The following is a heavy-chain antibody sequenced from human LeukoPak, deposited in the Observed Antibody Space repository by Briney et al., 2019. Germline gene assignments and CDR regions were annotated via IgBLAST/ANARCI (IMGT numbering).Heavy chain of an antibody. D-gene: IGHD3-10*01. J-gene: IGHJ5*01. Sequence: PSETLSLTCTVSGGSISSGSYSWKWLRQPPGKGLEWIGCIYDRGPAYYHPSLKSRFTLSVARPKNQFFLNVTSLTAAASAFYYCARSRQATGLFNSWGQGTLVAVSS. CDR1: GGSISSGSYS. V-gene: IGHV4-30-2*01. CDR2: IYDRGPA. CDR3: ARSRQATGLFNS.